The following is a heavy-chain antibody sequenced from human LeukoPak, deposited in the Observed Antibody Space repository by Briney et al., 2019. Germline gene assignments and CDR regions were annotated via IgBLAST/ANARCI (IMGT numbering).Heavy chain of an antibody. J-gene: IGHJ4*02. CDR1: GFHFSSYA. V-gene: IGHV3-64D*06. D-gene: IGHD3-10*01. Sequence: GGSLSLSCSASGFHFSSYAMHWVRQAPGKGLEYVSAISRNGGSTYYADSVKGRFTISRDNSKITLYLQMSSLRAEDTAVYYCVKGVITMVRGVIITVPGAFDYWGQGTLVTVSS. CDR2: ISRNGGST. CDR3: VKGVITMVRGVIITVPGAFDY.